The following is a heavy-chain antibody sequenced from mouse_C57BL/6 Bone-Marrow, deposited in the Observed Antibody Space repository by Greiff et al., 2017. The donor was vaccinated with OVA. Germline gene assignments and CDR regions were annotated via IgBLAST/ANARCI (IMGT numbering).Heavy chain of an antibody. Sequence: VQLQESGAELAKPGASVKLSCKASGYTFTSYWMHWVKQRPGQGLEWIGYINPSSGYTKYNQKFKDKATLTADKSSSTAYMQRSSLTYEDTAVYYCASGYYCSTYDYAMDYWGQGTSVTVSA. J-gene: IGHJ4*01. CDR3: ASGYYCSTYDYAMDY. CDR2: INPSSGYT. V-gene: IGHV1-7*01. CDR1: GYTFTSYW. D-gene: IGHD1-1*01.